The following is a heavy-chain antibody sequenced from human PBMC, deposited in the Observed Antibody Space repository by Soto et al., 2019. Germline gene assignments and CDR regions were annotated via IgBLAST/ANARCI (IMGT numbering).Heavy chain of an antibody. Sequence: QVQLVESGGGVVQPGRSLRLSCAAYGFTFSSYGMHWVRQAPGKGLEWVALIWYDGSNKYYADSVKGRFTISRDNSKNTLYLQMNSLRAEDTAVYYCARDQGAYAEYFQHWGQGTLVTVSS. J-gene: IGHJ1*01. CDR2: IWYDGSNK. CDR1: GFTFSSYG. D-gene: IGHD1-26*01. CDR3: ARDQGAYAEYFQH. V-gene: IGHV3-33*01.